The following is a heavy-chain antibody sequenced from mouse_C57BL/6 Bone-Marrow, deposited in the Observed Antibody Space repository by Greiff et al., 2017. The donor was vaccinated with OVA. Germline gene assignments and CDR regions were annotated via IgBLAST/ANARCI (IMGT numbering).Heavy chain of an antibody. CDR1: GYTFTDYY. CDR3: ALLGRVYWYFDV. J-gene: IGHJ1*03. D-gene: IGHD4-1*01. CDR2: IFPGSGST. Sequence: QVQLKESGPELVKPGASVKISCKASGYTFTDYYINWVKQRPGQGLEWIGWIFPGSGSTYYNEKFKGKATLTVDKSSSTAYMLLSSLTSEDSAVYVCALLGRVYWYFDVWGTGTTVTVSS. V-gene: IGHV1-75*01.